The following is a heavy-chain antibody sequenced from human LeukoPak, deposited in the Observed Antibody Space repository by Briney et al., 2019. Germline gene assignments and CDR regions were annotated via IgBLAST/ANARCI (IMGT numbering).Heavy chain of an antibody. D-gene: IGHD3-3*01. CDR1: GYSFTSYW. Sequence: GESLKTSCKGSGYSFTSYWIGWVRQMPGKGLEWMGIIYPGDSDTRYSPSFQGQVTISADKSISTAYLQWSSLKASDTAMYYCARTPEFWSGPNDYWGQGTLVTVSS. CDR2: IYPGDSDT. CDR3: ARTPEFWSGPNDY. J-gene: IGHJ4*02. V-gene: IGHV5-51*01.